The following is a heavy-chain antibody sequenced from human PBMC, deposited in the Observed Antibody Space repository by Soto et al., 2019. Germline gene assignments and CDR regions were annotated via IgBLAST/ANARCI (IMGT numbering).Heavy chain of an antibody. V-gene: IGHV1-69*13. CDR2: IIPIFGTA. J-gene: IGHJ4*02. Sequence: SVKVSCKASGCTVSSYAISCVRQAPGQVLEWMGGIIPIFGTANYAQKFQGRVTITADESTSTAYMELSSLRSEDTAVYYCATSLTYYYDSSGYYYNPLFDYWGQGTLVTVSS. CDR3: ATSLTYYYDSSGYYYNPLFDY. D-gene: IGHD3-22*01. CDR1: GCTVSSYA.